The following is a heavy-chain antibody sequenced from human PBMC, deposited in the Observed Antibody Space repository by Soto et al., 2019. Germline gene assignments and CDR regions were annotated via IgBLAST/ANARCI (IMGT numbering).Heavy chain of an antibody. Sequence: EVHLVESGGGLVQPGGSLRLSCAASGFTFSSYWMSWVRQAPGKGLEWVANIKQDGSEKYYVDSVKGRFTISRDNAKNSLYLQMNSLRAEDTAVYYCARDTYCSSTSCLKEGSSFFDYWGQGTLVTVSS. CDR2: IKQDGSEK. CDR1: GFTFSSYW. D-gene: IGHD2-2*01. CDR3: ARDTYCSSTSCLKEGSSFFDY. J-gene: IGHJ4*02. V-gene: IGHV3-7*01.